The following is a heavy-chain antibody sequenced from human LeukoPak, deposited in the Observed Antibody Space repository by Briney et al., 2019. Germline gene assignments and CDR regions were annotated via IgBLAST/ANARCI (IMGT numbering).Heavy chain of an antibody. CDR2: INPNSGGT. J-gene: IGHJ5*02. V-gene: IGHV1-2*02. CDR1: GYTFTGYY. D-gene: IGHD1-26*01. CDR3: ARDNSVGDNAWWFDP. Sequence: ASVKVSCKASGYTFTGYYMHWVRQAPGQGLEWMGWINPNSGGTNYAQKFQGRVTMTRDTSISTAYMELSRLRSEDTAIYYCARDNSVGDNAWWFDPWGRGTLVTVSS.